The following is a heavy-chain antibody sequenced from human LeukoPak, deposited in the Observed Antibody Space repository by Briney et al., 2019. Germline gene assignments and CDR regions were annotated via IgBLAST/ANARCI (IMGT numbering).Heavy chain of an antibody. V-gene: IGHV4-30-4*08. CDR1: GGSISSGDYY. J-gene: IGHJ2*01. Sequence: PSETLSFTCTVSGGSISSGDYYWSWIRQPPGKGLEWIGYIYYSGSTYYNPSLKSRVTISVDTSKNQFSLKLSSVTAADTAVYYCARATYYDFWSSYSSWYFDLWGRGTLVTVSS. CDR2: IYYSGST. D-gene: IGHD3-3*01. CDR3: ARATYYDFWSSYSSWYFDL.